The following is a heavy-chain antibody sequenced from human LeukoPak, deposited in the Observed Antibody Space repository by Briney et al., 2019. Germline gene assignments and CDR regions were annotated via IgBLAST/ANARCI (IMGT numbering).Heavy chain of an antibody. V-gene: IGHV3-23*01. CDR1: GFTFSSYA. CDR2: ISGSGGST. J-gene: IGHJ4*02. Sequence: PGGSLRLSCAASGFTFSSYAMSWVRQAPGKGLEWVSAISGSGGSTYYADSVKGRFTISRDNSKNTLYLQMNSLRAEDTAVYYCAKDQGSSVWYEDFDYWGQGTLVTVSS. CDR3: AKDQGSSVWYEDFDY. D-gene: IGHD6-19*01.